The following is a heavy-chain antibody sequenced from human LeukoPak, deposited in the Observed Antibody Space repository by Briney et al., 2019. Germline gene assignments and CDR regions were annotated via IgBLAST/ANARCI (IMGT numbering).Heavy chain of an antibody. CDR3: ARDRQFNFPGGLDY. D-gene: IGHD3-16*01. CDR2: IIPIFGTA. Sequence: ASVKVSCKASGGTFSSYAISWVRQAPGQGLEWMGGIIPIFGTANYAQKFQGRVTITADESTSTAYMELSSLRSEDTAVYYCARDRQFNFPGGLDYWGQGTLVTVSS. V-gene: IGHV1-69*13. CDR1: GGTFSSYA. J-gene: IGHJ4*02.